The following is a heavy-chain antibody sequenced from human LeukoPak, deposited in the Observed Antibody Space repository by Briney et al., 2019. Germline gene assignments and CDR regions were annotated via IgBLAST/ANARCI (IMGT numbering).Heavy chain of an antibody. Sequence: ASVKVSCKASGGTFSIYAISWVRQAPGQGLEWMGGIIPIFGTANYAQKFQGRVTITADESTSTAYMELSSLRSEDTAVYYCANGVVTLYYYYGMDVWGQGTTVTVSS. CDR3: ANGVVTLYYYYGMDV. J-gene: IGHJ6*02. CDR2: IIPIFGTA. D-gene: IGHD4-23*01. CDR1: GGTFSIYA. V-gene: IGHV1-69*13.